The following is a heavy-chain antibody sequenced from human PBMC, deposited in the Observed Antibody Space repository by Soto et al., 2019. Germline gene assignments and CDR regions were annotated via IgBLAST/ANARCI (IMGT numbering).Heavy chain of an antibody. D-gene: IGHD1-26*01. J-gene: IGHJ4*02. CDR1: GGSISGSY. CDR2: IYYTGRT. V-gene: IGHV4-59*01. Sequence: PSETLSLTCIVSGGSISGSYWTWIRQPPGKGLECIGYIYYTGRTNYNPSLKSRVTISVDTSNNQISLELTSVTAADTAVYYCARALRDWELSIDHWGQGSLVTVSS. CDR3: ARALRDWELSIDH.